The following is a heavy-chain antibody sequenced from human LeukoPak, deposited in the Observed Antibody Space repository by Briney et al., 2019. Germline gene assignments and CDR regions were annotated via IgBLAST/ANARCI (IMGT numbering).Heavy chain of an antibody. CDR1: GFTFSNYV. Sequence: GGSLRLSCAASGFTFSNYVMHWVRQAPGKGLEWVAVISYDGSNKYYTDSVKGRFTISRDNSKNTLYLQMNSLRAEDAAVYYCARDPTSNYYDSSGPGSDGWGQGTLVTVSS. D-gene: IGHD3-22*01. CDR3: ARDPTSNYYDSSGPGSDG. J-gene: IGHJ4*02. V-gene: IGHV3-30*14. CDR2: ISYDGSNK.